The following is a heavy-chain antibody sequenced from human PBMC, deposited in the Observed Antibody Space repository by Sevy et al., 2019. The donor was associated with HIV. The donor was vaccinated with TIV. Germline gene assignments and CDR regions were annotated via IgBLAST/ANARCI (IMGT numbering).Heavy chain of an antibody. CDR3: ARAGGNTDWGMDV. J-gene: IGHJ6*02. V-gene: IGHV4-59*12. D-gene: IGHD7-27*01. Sequence: SETLSLTCTVSGGSISSYYWSWIRQPPGKGLEAIGYMYYNGRTYYNPSLSSRVIISVDKSQNQVSLQLSSVTAAHTGVYYCARAGGNTDWGMDVWGQGITVTVSS. CDR2: MYYNGRT. CDR1: GGSISSYY.